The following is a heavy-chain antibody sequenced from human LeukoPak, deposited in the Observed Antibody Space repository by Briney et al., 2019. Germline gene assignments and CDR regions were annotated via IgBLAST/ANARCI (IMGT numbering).Heavy chain of an antibody. D-gene: IGHD3-22*01. Sequence: ASVKVSCKASGYTFTSYGISWVRQAPGQGLEWMGWISAYNGNTNYAQKLQGRVTMTTDTSTSTAYMELRSLRSDDTAVYYCAKLSNYYDSSGYAFDIWGQGTMVTVSS. J-gene: IGHJ3*02. CDR3: AKLSNYYDSSGYAFDI. CDR1: GYTFTSYG. CDR2: ISAYNGNT. V-gene: IGHV1-18*01.